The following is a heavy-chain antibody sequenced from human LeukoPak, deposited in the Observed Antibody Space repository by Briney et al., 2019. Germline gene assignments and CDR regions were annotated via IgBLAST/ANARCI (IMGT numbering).Heavy chain of an antibody. D-gene: IGHD6-13*01. CDR1: GFTFSSYS. V-gene: IGHV3-21*01. J-gene: IGHJ4*02. Sequence: GGSLRLSCAASGFTFSSYSMNWVRHAPGKGLEWVSAISSSSSYIYYADSVKGRFTISRDNARNSLYLQMNSLRAEDTAMYYCARVFQQRTGRVFQQLALRYFDYWGQGTLVTVSS. CDR3: ARVFQQRTGRVFQQLALRYFDY. CDR2: ISSSSSYI.